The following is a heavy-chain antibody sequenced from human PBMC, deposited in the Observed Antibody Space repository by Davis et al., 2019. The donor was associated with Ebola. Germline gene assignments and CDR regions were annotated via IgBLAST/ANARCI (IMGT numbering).Heavy chain of an antibody. D-gene: IGHD2-2*01. Sequence: PGGSLRPSCPASGFTFDEYCMHWVRRAPGKGREGVSSISLNSYDIAYADSVKGRFTISKDNAKKSLSLQMNSLRPEDTAFYYCAKGGCSSTTCYLNCWGQGTLVTVSS. V-gene: IGHV3-9*01. CDR2: ISLNSYDI. CDR3: AKGGCSSTTCYLNC. J-gene: IGHJ4*02. CDR1: GFTFDEYC.